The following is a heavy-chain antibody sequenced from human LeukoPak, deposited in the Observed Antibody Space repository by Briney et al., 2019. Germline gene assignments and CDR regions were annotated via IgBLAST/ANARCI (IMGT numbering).Heavy chain of an antibody. CDR2: IYSAGSA. J-gene: IGHJ4*02. CDR1: GFTLGSNY. CDR3: ARERALPRAYFLDY. D-gene: IGHD2/OR15-2a*01. V-gene: IGHV3-66*01. Sequence: PGGSLRLSCIASGFTLGSNYMTWVRQAPGKGLEWVSVIYSAGSAYYADSVRGRFTISRDNSKNTVYLQMNSLRAEDTAVYYCARERALPRAYFLDYWGQGALVTVTS.